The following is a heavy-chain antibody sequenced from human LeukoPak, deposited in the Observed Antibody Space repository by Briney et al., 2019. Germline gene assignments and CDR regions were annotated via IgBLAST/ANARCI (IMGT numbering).Heavy chain of an antibody. Sequence: ASVKVSCKASGYTFTSYGISWVRQAPGQVLVWMGWISAYNGNTNYAQKLQGRVTMTTDTSTSTAYMELRSLRSDDTAVYYCARTTRDYYLDYWGQGTLVTVSS. J-gene: IGHJ4*02. V-gene: IGHV1-18*01. CDR1: GYTFTSYG. CDR3: ARTTRDYYLDY. D-gene: IGHD1-1*01. CDR2: ISAYNGNT.